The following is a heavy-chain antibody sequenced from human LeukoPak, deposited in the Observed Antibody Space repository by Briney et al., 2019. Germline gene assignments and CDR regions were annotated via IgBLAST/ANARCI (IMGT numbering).Heavy chain of an antibody. CDR2: INLDGSQK. D-gene: IGHD4/OR15-4a*01. Sequence: GGSLRLSCAASGFTFSNYNMNWVRQAPGKGLEWVANINLDGSQKYYVDSLKGRFTISRDNAKNSLYLQMNSLRAEDTAVYYCARDVDYANPRHDYWGQGTLVTVSS. CDR1: GFTFSNYN. CDR3: ARDVDYANPRHDY. J-gene: IGHJ4*02. V-gene: IGHV3-7*01.